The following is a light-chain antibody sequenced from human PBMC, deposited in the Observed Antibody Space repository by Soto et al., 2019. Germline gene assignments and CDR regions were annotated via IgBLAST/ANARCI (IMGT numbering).Light chain of an antibody. CDR3: ISYTSSSTWV. Sequence: QSVLTQPPSASGTPGQTVTISCSGSSSNIGSNYVSWYQQHPGTAPTLMIYEVSNRPSGVSDRFSGSRSGNTASLTISGLQAEDESDYYCISYTSSSTWVFGGGTKLTVL. J-gene: IGLJ3*02. V-gene: IGLV2-18*02. CDR1: SSNIGSNY. CDR2: EVS.